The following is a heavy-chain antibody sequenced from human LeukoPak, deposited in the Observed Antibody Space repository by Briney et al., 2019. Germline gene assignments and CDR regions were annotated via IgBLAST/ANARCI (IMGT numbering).Heavy chain of an antibody. CDR3: ARERITSNQGFDP. J-gene: IGHJ5*02. CDR1: GGSISSYY. CDR2: INHSGST. Sequence: SSETLSLTCTVSGGSISSYYWSWIRQPPGKGLEWIGEINHSGSTNYNPSLKSRVSISLDTSKNQFSLKLSSVTAADTAVYYCARERITSNQGFDPWGQGTLVTVSS. V-gene: IGHV4-34*01. D-gene: IGHD2-2*01.